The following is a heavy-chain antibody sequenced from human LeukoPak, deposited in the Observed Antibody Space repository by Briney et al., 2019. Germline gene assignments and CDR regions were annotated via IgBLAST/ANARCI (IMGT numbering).Heavy chain of an antibody. D-gene: IGHD3-10*01. CDR3: ARVRVTMVRGAMGYFDY. Sequence: SETLSLTCTVSGGSISSGGYYWSWIRQHPGKGLEWIGYIYYSGSTYYNPSLKSRVTISVDTSKNQFSLKLSSVTAADTAVYYWARVRVTMVRGAMGYFDYWGQGTLVTVSS. CDR1: GGSISSGGYY. CDR2: IYYSGST. V-gene: IGHV4-31*03. J-gene: IGHJ4*02.